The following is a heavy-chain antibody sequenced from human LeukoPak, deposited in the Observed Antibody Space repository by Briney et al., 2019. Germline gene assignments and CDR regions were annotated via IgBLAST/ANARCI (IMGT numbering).Heavy chain of an antibody. CDR2: INTNTGNP. Sequence: ASVKVSCKASGYTFTSYAMNWVRQAPGQGLEWMGWINTNTGNPTYAQGFTGRFVFSLDTSVSTAYLQISSLKAEDTTVYYCAAVVVPDYYYYGMDVWGQGTTVTVSS. J-gene: IGHJ6*02. CDR3: AAVVVPDYYYYGMDV. CDR1: GYTFTSYA. D-gene: IGHD2-2*01. V-gene: IGHV7-4-1*02.